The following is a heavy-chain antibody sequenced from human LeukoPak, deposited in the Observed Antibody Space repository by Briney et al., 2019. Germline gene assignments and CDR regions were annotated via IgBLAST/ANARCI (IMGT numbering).Heavy chain of an antibody. J-gene: IGHJ4*02. CDR3: AKDLYDSSGYYDY. CDR2: ISGSGGST. D-gene: IGHD3-22*01. CDR1: GFTFSSYA. Sequence: GGSLRLSCAASGFTFSSYAMSWVRQAPGKGLEWVSAISGSGGSTYYADSVKGRFTIPRDNSKNTLYLQMNSLRAEDTAVYYCAKDLYDSSGYYDYWGQGTLVTVSS. V-gene: IGHV3-23*01.